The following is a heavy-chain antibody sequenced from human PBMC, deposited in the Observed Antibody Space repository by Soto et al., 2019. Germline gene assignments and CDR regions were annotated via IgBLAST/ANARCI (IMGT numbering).Heavy chain of an antibody. CDR2: ISYDGSNK. D-gene: IGHD4-17*01. V-gene: IGHV3-30*18. Sequence: QVQLVESGGGVVQPGRSLRLSCAASGFTFSSYGMHWVRQAPGKGLEWVAVISYDGSNKYYADSVKGRFTISRDNSKNTLYLQMNSLRAEDTAVYYRAKDGLRWQLRVYWYFDLWGRGTLVTVSS. CDR3: AKDGLRWQLRVYWYFDL. J-gene: IGHJ2*01. CDR1: GFTFSSYG.